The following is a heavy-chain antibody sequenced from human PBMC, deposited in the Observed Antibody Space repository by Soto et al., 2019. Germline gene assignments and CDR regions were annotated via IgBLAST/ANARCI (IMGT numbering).Heavy chain of an antibody. Sequence: EVQLVESGGGSVQPGGSLRLSCAASGFIFSGYWMHWVRQAPGKGLVWVSRINSDASGTSYVDSVTGRFTISRDNAKDTLYLQMSSLRAEDTAVYYCARGHYYGMDVWGQGTTVTVSS. CDR2: INSDASGT. CDR1: GFIFSGYW. J-gene: IGHJ6*02. CDR3: ARGHYYGMDV. V-gene: IGHV3-74*01.